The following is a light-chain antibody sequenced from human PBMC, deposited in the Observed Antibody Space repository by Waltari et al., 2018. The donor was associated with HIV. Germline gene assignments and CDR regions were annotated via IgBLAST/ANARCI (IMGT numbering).Light chain of an antibody. CDR2: DSN. CDR1: AGSVTSGQC. Sequence: QPVVTQEPSLPVSRGGTVTHTCDSTAGSVTSGQCPYCFQQRPGQAPRTLFFDSNNQYSWTPARFKGSFLGGKAALTLTGAQREDEADYYCLISYDGDLVFGGGTQLTVL. J-gene: IGLJ2*01. CDR3: LISYDGDLV. V-gene: IGLV7-46*01.